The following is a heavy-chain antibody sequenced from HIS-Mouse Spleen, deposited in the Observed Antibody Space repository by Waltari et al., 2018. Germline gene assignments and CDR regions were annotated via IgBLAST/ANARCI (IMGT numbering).Heavy chain of an antibody. V-gene: IGHV3-30*04. CDR3: ARDPSSSSGFDP. CDR2: ISYDGRNK. J-gene: IGHJ5*02. CDR1: GFTFSSYA. D-gene: IGHD6-6*01. Sequence: QVQLVESGGGVVQPGRSLRLSCAASGFTFSSYAMHWVRQAPGKGLEWVAVISYDGRNKYYADSVKGRFTISRDNSKNTLYLQMNSLRAEDTAVYYCARDPSSSSGFDPWGQGTLVTVSS.